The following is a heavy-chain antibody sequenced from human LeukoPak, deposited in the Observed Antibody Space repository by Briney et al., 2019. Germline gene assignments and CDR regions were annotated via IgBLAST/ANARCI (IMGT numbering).Heavy chain of an antibody. J-gene: IGHJ4*02. V-gene: IGHV3-74*01. CDR2: IDPHGTIT. Sequence: GGSLRLSCAASAFTFSTYWMHWVRQAPGKGQVWVSRIDPHGTITFYADSVKGRFTISRDNAKNTVYLQMNSLRAEDTAVYYCARDFDWGSGLWGQGTLVTVSS. CDR1: AFTFSTYW. CDR3: ARDFDWGSGL. D-gene: IGHD7-27*01.